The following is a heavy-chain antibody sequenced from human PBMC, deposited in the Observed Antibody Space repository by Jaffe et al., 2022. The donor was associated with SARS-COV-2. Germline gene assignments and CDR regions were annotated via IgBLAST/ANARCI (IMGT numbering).Heavy chain of an antibody. D-gene: IGHD3-3*01. Sequence: QVQLQQWGAGLLKPSETLSLTCAVYGGSFSGYYWSWIRQPPGKGLEWIGEINHSGSTNYNPSLKSRVTISVDTSKNQFSLKLSSVTAADTAVYYCARANEIVYDFWSSNYYYYGMDVWGQGTTVTVSS. V-gene: IGHV4-34*01. CDR1: GGSFSGYY. J-gene: IGHJ6*02. CDR2: INHSGST. CDR3: ARANEIVYDFWSSNYYYYGMDV.